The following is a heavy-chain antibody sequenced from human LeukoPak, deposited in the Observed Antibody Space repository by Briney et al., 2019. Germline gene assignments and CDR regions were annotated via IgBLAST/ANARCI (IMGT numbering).Heavy chain of an antibody. V-gene: IGHV3-33*01. D-gene: IGHD2-15*01. CDR2: IWYDGSNK. CDR3: ARGGYCSGGTCYGAGWFDP. J-gene: IGHJ5*02. CDR1: GFTFSSYG. Sequence: PGRSLRLSCAASGFTFSSYGMHWVRQAPGKGLGWVAVIWYDGSNKYYADSVKGRFTISRDNSKNTLYLQMNSLRADDTAVYYCARGGYCSGGTCYGAGWFDPWGQGTLVTVSS.